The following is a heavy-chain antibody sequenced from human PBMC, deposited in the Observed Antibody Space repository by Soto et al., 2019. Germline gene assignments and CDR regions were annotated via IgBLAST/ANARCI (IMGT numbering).Heavy chain of an antibody. CDR3: AREISQTNANYYYDSSGHEPEYNWFDP. CDR2: IYYSGST. D-gene: IGHD3-22*01. V-gene: IGHV4-30-4*01. CDR1: GGSISSGDYY. J-gene: IGHJ5*02. Sequence: SETLSLTCTVSGGSISSGDYYWSWIRQPPGKGLEWIGYIYYSGSTYYNPSLKSRVTISVDTSKNQFSLKLSSVTAADTAVYYCAREISQTNANYYYDSSGHEPEYNWFDPWGQGTLVTVSS.